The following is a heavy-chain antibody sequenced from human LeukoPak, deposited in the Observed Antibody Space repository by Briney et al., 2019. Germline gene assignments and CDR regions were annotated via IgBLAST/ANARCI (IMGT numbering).Heavy chain of an antibody. CDR3: ARVDILTGYYFFDS. CDR2: ISSNNGNT. Sequence: ASVKVSCKASGYTFTSYGISWVRQAPGQGLEWMGWISSNNGNTYYVQNFQGRVTMTTDTSTSTAYMELRSLRSDDTAVYYCARVDILTGYYFFDSWGQGTLVTVSS. D-gene: IGHD3-9*01. V-gene: IGHV1-18*01. J-gene: IGHJ4*02. CDR1: GYTFTSYG.